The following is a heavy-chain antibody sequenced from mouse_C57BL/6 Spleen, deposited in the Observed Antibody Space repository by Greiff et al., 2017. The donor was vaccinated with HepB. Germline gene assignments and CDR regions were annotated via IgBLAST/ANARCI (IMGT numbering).Heavy chain of an antibody. D-gene: IGHD2-3*01. J-gene: IGHJ3*01. CDR2: IYPRSGNT. CDR1: GYTFTSYG. CDR3: ARIEEDGYYGFAY. V-gene: IGHV1-81*01. Sequence: VQLQQSGAELARPGASVKLSCKASGYTFTSYGISWVKQRTGQGLEWIGEIYPRSGNTYYNEKFKGKATLTADKSSSTAYMELRSLTSEDSAVYFCARIEEDGYYGFAYWGQGTLVTVSA.